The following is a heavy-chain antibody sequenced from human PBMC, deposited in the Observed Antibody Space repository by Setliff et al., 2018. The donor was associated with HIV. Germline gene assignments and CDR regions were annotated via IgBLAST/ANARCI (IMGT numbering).Heavy chain of an antibody. CDR1: GGSISSHY. CDR2: IYSNGIT. V-gene: IGHV4-59*11. CDR3: ASFFVTTVTNQDY. J-gene: IGHJ4*02. Sequence: SETLSLTCTVSGGSISSHYWSWIRQPPGKGLEWIGSIYSNGITNYNPSLKSRVTVSVDTSKNQFSLKLTSVTAADTAMYYCASFFVTTVTNQDYWGQGTPVTVSS. D-gene: IGHD4-17*01.